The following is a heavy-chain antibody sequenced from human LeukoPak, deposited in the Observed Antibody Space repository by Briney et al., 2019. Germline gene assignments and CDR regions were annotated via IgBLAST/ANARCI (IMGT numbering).Heavy chain of an antibody. Sequence: PSETLSLTCTVSGGSISSSSYYWGWIRQPPGKGLEWIGSIHYSGSTYYNPSLNSRVTISEDTSKNQFSLKMSSVTAADTAVYYCARRRGWLQFDYWGQGTLVTVSS. CDR3: ARRRGWLQFDY. CDR1: GGSISSSSYY. V-gene: IGHV4-39*01. J-gene: IGHJ4*02. D-gene: IGHD5-24*01. CDR2: IHYSGST.